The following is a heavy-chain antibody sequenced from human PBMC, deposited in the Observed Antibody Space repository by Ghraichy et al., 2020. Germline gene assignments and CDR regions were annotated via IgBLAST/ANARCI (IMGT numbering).Heavy chain of an antibody. D-gene: IGHD6-19*01. CDR2: ISGSGGST. J-gene: IGHJ4*02. V-gene: IGHV3-23*01. CDR3: AKGTSSGWYRAGDF. Sequence: GGSLRLSWTGSGHALSRFALSRLGQRPGKGLEWISAISGSGGSTYSADSVKGRLTISGDNSKNTLYLQMNSLRADDTAVYHCAKGTSSGWYRAGDFWCQGSLVTVSP. CDR1: GHALSRFA.